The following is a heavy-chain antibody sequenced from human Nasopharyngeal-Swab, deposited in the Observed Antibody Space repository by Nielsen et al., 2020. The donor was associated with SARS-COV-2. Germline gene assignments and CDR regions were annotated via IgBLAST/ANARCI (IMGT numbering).Heavy chain of an antibody. Sequence: GESLKISCAASGFPFRNYYMTWVRQPPGKGLEWVANIKQGGSEQFYVDSVKGRFTISRDNAKNSLYLQMNSLRADDTALYYCARDLAGRDSGWGQGTLVTVSS. V-gene: IGHV3-7*01. CDR2: IKQGGSEQ. CDR1: GFPFRNYY. J-gene: IGHJ4*02. CDR3: ARDLAGRDSG. D-gene: IGHD2-21*02.